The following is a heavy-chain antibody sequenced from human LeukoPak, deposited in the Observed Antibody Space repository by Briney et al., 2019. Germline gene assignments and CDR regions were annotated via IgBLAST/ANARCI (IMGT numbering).Heavy chain of an antibody. CDR3: ARGYYDEVREVDY. V-gene: IGHV3-48*03. J-gene: IGHJ4*02. CDR1: GFTSTSYE. D-gene: IGHD3-22*01. CDR2: TSSSGTTI. Sequence: GGSLTLSCAACGFTSTSYEMNWVRQAPGQGLQWVTYTSSSGTTIYYADSVKGRFTISRDNAKNSLYLPMNSLRAEDTAVYYCARGYYDEVREVDYWGQGTLVTVSS.